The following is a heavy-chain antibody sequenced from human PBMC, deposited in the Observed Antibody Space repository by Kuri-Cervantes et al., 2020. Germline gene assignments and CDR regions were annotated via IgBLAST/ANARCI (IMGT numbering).Heavy chain of an antibody. Sequence: SETLSLTCAVSGGSINSGDFYWSWIRQPPGKGLEWIEYIFYSGTTFYNPSLKSRIAISVDTSKNQFSLKLSSVTAADTAVYYCARDISSGWYGWFDPWGQGTLVTVSS. CDR2: IFYSGTT. V-gene: IGHV4-30-4*02. D-gene: IGHD6-19*01. CDR1: GGSINSGDFY. J-gene: IGHJ5*02. CDR3: ARDISSGWYGWFDP.